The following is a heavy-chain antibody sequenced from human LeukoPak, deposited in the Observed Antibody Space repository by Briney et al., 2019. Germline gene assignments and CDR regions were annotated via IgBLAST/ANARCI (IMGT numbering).Heavy chain of an antibody. Sequence: GGSLRLSCAASGFTFSIYEMNWVRQAPGKGLEWVSYISNSGSTIYYADSVKGRFTISRDNAKNSLYLQMNSLRAEDTAVYYCAKVDTAMVHYYYYYMDVWGKGTTVTVSS. CDR3: AKVDTAMVHYYYYYMDV. V-gene: IGHV3-48*03. CDR2: ISNSGSTI. J-gene: IGHJ6*03. D-gene: IGHD5-18*01. CDR1: GFTFSIYE.